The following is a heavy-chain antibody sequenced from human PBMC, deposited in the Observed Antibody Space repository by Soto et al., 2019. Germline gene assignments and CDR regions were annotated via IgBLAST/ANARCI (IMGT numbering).Heavy chain of an antibody. V-gene: IGHV3-43*01. Sequence: GGSLRPSCTAPGFTFGDYTMHWVRQAPGKGLEWVSLITWDGINIEYADSVRGRFTISRDNSKNSLYLQMNGLRHEDTAFYYCAKDGIAWHWGQGTLVTVSS. CDR2: ITWDGINI. CDR1: GFTFGDYT. CDR3: AKDGIAWH. D-gene: IGHD2-15*01. J-gene: IGHJ4*02.